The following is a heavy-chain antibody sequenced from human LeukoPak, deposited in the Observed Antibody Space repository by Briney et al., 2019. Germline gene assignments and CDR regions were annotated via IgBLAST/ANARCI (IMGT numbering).Heavy chain of an antibody. CDR3: ARGQRWYVPNAFDI. Sequence: SETLSLTCAVYGGSFSGYYWSWIRQPPGKGLEWIGEINHSGSTNYNPSLKSRVTISVDTSKNQFSLKLSSVTAADTAVYYCARGQRWYVPNAFDIWGQGTMVTVSS. D-gene: IGHD6-13*01. V-gene: IGHV4-34*01. J-gene: IGHJ3*02. CDR2: INHSGST. CDR1: GGSFSGYY.